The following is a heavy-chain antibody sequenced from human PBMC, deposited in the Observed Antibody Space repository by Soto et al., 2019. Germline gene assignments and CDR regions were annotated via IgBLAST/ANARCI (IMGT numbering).Heavy chain of an antibody. V-gene: IGHV3-23*01. CDR3: AKGPIVVPAAMPYYFDY. CDR2: ISGSGGST. Sequence: PGGSLRLSCAASGFTFSSYAMSWVRQAPGKGLEWVSAISGSGGSTYYADSVKGRFTISRDNSKNTLYLQMNSLRAEDTAVYYCAKGPIVVPAAMPYYFDYWGQGTLVTVSS. CDR1: GFTFSSYA. J-gene: IGHJ4*02. D-gene: IGHD2-2*01.